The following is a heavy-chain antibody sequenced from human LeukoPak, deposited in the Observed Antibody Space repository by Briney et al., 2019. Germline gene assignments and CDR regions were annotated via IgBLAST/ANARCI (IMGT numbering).Heavy chain of an antibody. CDR1: GGSFSGYY. V-gene: IGHV4-34*01. J-gene: IGHJ6*03. CDR2: INHSGST. Sequence: KASETLSLTCAVYGGSFSGYYWSWIRQPPGKGLEWIGEINHSGSTNYNPSLKSRVTISVDTSKNQFSLKLSSVTAADTAVYYCARGVPVVLAYMDVWGKGTTVTVSS. D-gene: IGHD2-8*02. CDR3: ARGVPVVLAYMDV.